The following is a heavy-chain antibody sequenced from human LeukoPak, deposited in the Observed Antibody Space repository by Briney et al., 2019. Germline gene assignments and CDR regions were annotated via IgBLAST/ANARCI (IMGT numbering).Heavy chain of an antibody. CDR2: ISSSGTTM. CDR3: AVEGYCSGGACYTNWFDP. Sequence: GGSLRLSCTASGFTFSTYPMNWVRQAPGKGLDWVSYISSSGTTMYYADSGKGRFTISRDNAKNSLYLQMNSLRDEDTAVYYCAVEGYCSGGACYTNWFDPWGQGTLVTVSS. V-gene: IGHV3-48*02. J-gene: IGHJ5*02. D-gene: IGHD2-15*01. CDR1: GFTFSTYP.